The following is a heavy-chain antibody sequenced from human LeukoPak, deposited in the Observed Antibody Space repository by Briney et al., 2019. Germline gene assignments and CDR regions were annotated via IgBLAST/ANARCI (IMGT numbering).Heavy chain of an antibody. CDR2: IYHSGST. CDR1: GGSISSGGYS. V-gene: IGHV4-30-2*01. D-gene: IGHD2-8*01. Sequence: PSETLSLTCAVSGGSISSGGYSWSWIRQPPGEGLEWIGYIYHSGSTYYNPSLKSRVTISVDRSKNQFSLKLSSVTAADTAVYYCARDLGMYGNWFDPWGQGTLVTVSS. CDR3: ARDLGMYGNWFDP. J-gene: IGHJ5*02.